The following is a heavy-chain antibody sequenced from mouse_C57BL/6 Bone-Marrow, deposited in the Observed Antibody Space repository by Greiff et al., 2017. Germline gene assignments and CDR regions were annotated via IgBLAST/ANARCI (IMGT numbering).Heavy chain of an antibody. J-gene: IGHJ2*01. D-gene: IGHD2-1*01. CDR2: IDPSDSYT. CDR3: AGEEDDNYGFDY. V-gene: IGHV1-59*01. CDR1: GYTFTSYW. Sequence: QVQLQQPGAELVRPGTSVKLSCKASGYTFTSYWMHWVKQRPGQGLEWIGVIDPSDSYTNYNQKFKGKATLTVDTSSSTAYLQLSSLTSADSAVYYCAGEEDDNYGFDYWGQGTTLTVS.